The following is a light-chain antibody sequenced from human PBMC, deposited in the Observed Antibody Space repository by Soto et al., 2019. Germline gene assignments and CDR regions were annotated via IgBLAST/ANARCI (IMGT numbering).Light chain of an antibody. Sequence: EIVLTQSPGALSVSAGERATLSCMAIQTVITTYLASYQQKPRQAPTLLLYDASTRATGIPARFSGGGSGTEFTLPTSSLQSEDFVAYYCQQYNSWPPITFGQGTRLEIK. CDR3: QQYNSWPPIT. V-gene: IGKV3-15*01. CDR2: DAS. CDR1: QTVITTY. J-gene: IGKJ5*01.